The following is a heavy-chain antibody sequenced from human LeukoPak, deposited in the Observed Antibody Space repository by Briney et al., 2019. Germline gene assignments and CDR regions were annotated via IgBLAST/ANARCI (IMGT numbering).Heavy chain of an antibody. D-gene: IGHD1-1*01. CDR2: LSGDGGST. Sequence: PGGSLRLSCAASGFTFSSFAMNWVRQAPGKGLEWVSTLSGDGGSTYYADSVKGRFTVSRDNSKNTLYLHMDSLRAEDTAVYYCAKNTGQYNWNDNPEYYFDYWGQGTLVTVPS. CDR3: AKNTGQYNWNDNPEYYFDY. CDR1: GFTFSSFA. V-gene: IGHV3-23*01. J-gene: IGHJ4*02.